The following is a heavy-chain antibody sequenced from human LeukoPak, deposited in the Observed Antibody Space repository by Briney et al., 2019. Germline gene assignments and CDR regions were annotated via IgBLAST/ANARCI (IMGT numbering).Heavy chain of an antibody. CDR3: TTGNPDECSVGY. D-gene: IGHD2-15*01. Sequence: GGSLRLSCAGSGFTFANAWMSWVRQVPGKGLEWVGRIRSKTDGGTTDYAAPVKGRFTISRDDSKTTLYVQMNRLKTEDTGVYYCTTGNPDECSVGYWGQGTLVTVSS. CDR1: GFTFANAW. V-gene: IGHV3-15*01. J-gene: IGHJ4*02. CDR2: IRSKTDGGTT.